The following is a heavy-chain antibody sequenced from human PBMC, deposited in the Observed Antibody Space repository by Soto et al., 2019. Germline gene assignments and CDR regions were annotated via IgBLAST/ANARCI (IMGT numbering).Heavy chain of an antibody. Sequence: QVQLQESGPGLVKPSQTLSLTCTVSGGSISSGGYYWSWIRQHPGKGLEWIGYIYYSGSTYYNPSLKSRVTISVDTSKNQFSLKLSSVTAADTAVYYCARTNSSSWSLNWFDPWGQGTLVTVSS. CDR2: IYYSGST. J-gene: IGHJ5*02. D-gene: IGHD6-13*01. V-gene: IGHV4-31*03. CDR3: ARTNSSSWSLNWFDP. CDR1: GGSISSGGYY.